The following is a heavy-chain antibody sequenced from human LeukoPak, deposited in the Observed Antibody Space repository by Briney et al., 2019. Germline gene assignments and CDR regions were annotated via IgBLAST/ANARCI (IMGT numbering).Heavy chain of an antibody. CDR1: GYTFTSYG. J-gene: IGHJ4*02. V-gene: IGHV1-18*04. CDR2: ISAYNGNT. Sequence: ASVKVSCKASGYTFTSYGISWVRHAPGQGLEWIGWISAYNGNTNYAQKLQGRVTMTTDTSTSTAYMELRSLRSDNTAVYYCARVKTTMVREDYWGQGTLVTVSS. CDR3: ARVKTTMVREDY. D-gene: IGHD3-10*01.